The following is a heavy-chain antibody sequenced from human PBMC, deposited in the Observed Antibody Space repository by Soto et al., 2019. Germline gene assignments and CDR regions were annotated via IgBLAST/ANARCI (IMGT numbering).Heavy chain of an antibody. V-gene: IGHV4-31*03. CDR3: ARSWDDYGEIYGMDV. CDR1: GGSISSGGYY. J-gene: IGHJ6*02. CDR2: IYYSGST. D-gene: IGHD4-17*01. Sequence: QVQLQESGPGLVKPSQTLSLTCTVSGGSISSGGYYWSWIRQHPGKGLEWIGYIYYSGSTYYNPSLKSRVTIXXDXSXXQFSLKLSSVTAADTAVYYCARSWDDYGEIYGMDVWGQGTTVTVSS.